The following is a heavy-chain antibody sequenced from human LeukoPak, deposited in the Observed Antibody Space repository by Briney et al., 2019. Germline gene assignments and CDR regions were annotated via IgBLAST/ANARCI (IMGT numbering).Heavy chain of an antibody. D-gene: IGHD6-19*01. J-gene: IGHJ4*02. V-gene: IGHV3-9*01. CDR2: ISWNSGSI. CDR1: GFTFSNYG. Sequence: GGSLRLSCAASGFTFSNYGMHWVRQAPGKGLEWVSDISWNSGSIGYADSVKGRFTISRDNAKNSLYLQMNSLRAEDTALYYCAKGVAVAGPLGYFDYWGQGTLVTVSS. CDR3: AKGVAVAGPLGYFDY.